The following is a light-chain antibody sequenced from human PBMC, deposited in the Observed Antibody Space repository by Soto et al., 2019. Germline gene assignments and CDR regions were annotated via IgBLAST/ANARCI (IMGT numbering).Light chain of an antibody. CDR2: GTS. J-gene: IGKJ5*01. V-gene: IGKV3-15*01. CDR3: QQYHNWPIT. CDR1: QSVSSRY. Sequence: EIVLTQSPDTLSLSPWEVATLSCRAGQSVSSRYLAWYQQKPGQAPRLLMYGTSTRATDMPARFSGSGSGTEFTLTISSLQSGDFAVYYCQQYHNWPITFGQGTRLEIK.